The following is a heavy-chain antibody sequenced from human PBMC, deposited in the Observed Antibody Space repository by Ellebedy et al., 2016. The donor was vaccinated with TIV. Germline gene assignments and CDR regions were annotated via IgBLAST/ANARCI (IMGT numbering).Heavy chain of an antibody. CDR3: AKGGLAGYWYFDL. J-gene: IGHJ2*01. V-gene: IGHV3-30-3*01. D-gene: IGHD3/OR15-3a*01. CDR1: GFTFSSYA. CDR2: ISYDGNDK. Sequence: GESLKISCAASGFTFSSYAMHWVRQAPGKGLEWVAVISYDGNDKYYADSVKGRFTISRDNSKNTLYLQMNSLRAEDTAVYYCAKGGLAGYWYFDLWGRGTLVTVSS.